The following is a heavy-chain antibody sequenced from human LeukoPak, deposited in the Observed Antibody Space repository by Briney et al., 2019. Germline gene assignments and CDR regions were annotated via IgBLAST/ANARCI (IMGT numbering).Heavy chain of an antibody. D-gene: IGHD5-18*01. V-gene: IGHV4-59*08. CDR2: IYYSGST. J-gene: IGHJ5*02. Sequence: KPSETLSLTCAVYGGSFSGYYWSWIRQPPGKGLEWNGYIYYSGSTNYNPSLKSRVTISVDTSKNQFSLKLSSVTAADTAVYYCARLRGGYSYGPEYNWFDPWGQGTLVTVSS. CDR3: ARLRGGYSYGPEYNWFDP. CDR1: GGSFSGYY.